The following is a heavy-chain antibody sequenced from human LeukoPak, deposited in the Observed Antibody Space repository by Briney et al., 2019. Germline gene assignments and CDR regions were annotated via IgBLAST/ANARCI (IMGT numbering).Heavy chain of an antibody. Sequence: PGGSLRLSCAASGLSFSDYWMHWLRQTPGKGLVWVARFDPDGYITTYADSVKGRFTVSRDNARNTMYLQMDSLRAEDTAIYYCATTPIFDPVWGRGTLVTVSS. V-gene: IGHV3-74*01. CDR1: GLSFSDYW. CDR3: ATTPIFDPV. CDR2: FDPDGYIT. D-gene: IGHD2-15*01. J-gene: IGHJ4*02.